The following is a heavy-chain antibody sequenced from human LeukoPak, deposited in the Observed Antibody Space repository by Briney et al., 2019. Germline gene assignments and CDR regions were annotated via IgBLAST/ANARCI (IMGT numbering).Heavy chain of an antibody. CDR3: AKAGSSSWVYYFDY. CDR2: ISGSGGST. D-gene: IGHD6-13*01. Sequence: PGGSLRRSCAASGFTFSSYAMSWVRQAPGKGLEWVSAISGSGGSTYYADSVKGRFTISRDNSKNTLYLQMNSLRAEDTAVYYCAKAGSSSWVYYFDYWGQGTLVTVSS. V-gene: IGHV3-23*01. J-gene: IGHJ4*02. CDR1: GFTFSSYA.